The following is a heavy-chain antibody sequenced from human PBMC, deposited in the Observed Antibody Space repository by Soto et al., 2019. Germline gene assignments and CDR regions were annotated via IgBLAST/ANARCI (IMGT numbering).Heavy chain of an antibody. V-gene: IGHV1-18*04. J-gene: IGHJ4*02. CDR1: GYTFTSYG. CDR3: AREGAWNHETFDY. D-gene: IGHD1-1*01. CDR2: ISNYNGNT. Sequence: ASVKVSCKASGYTFTSYGFSWVRQAPGQGLEWMGWISNYNGNTNYAQKFQDRFTMTTDTPTSTAYMELRSLRSDDTAVYFCAREGAWNHETFDYWGQGNLVTVSS.